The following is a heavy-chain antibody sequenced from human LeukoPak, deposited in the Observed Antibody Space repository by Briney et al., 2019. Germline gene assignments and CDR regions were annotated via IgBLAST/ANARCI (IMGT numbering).Heavy chain of an antibody. V-gene: IGHV1-2*02. CDR1: GYTFTGYY. CDR3: AKVQLGIGVDY. Sequence: ASVKVSCKASGYTFTGYYMHWVRQAPGQGLEWMGWINPNSGVTNYAQKFQGRVTMTRDTSITTAYMDLNRLRSDDTAVYYCAKVQLGIGVDYWGQGTLVTVSS. J-gene: IGHJ4*02. D-gene: IGHD7-27*01. CDR2: INPNSGVT.